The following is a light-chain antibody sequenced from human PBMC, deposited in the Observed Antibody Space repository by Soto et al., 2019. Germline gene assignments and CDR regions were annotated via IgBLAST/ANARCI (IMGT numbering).Light chain of an antibody. Sequence: DIVMTQSPDSLAVSLGERATINCKSSQSLLAKSYNKNDLAWYQQKPGQPLKLLIHWASTRESGVPDRFSGSGSGTDFTLTISSLQAEDVAVYYCQQYNSLPRTFGGGTKVEIK. J-gene: IGKJ4*01. CDR2: WAS. CDR3: QQYNSLPRT. V-gene: IGKV4-1*01. CDR1: QSLLAKSYNKND.